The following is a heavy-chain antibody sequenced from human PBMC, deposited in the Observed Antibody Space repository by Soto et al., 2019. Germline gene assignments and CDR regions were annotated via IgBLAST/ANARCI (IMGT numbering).Heavy chain of an antibody. CDR1: GFSLRSDW. D-gene: IGHD3-10*01. CDR2: IKEDGSVK. J-gene: IGHJ3*02. CDR3: GTDRWGGAFDM. V-gene: IGHV3-7*01. Sequence: EVQVVESGGGLVQPGGSLRLSCAAIGFSLRSDWMAWVRQIPGKGLEFVANIKEDGSVKIYVDSVKGRFSISRDNDQNSLYLQMNSLRAEDTAVYYCGTDRWGGAFDMWGQGTTVTVSS.